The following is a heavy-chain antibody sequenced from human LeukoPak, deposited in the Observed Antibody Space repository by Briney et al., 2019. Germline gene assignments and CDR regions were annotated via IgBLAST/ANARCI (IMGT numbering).Heavy chain of an antibody. CDR3: ARDVGGIAVAGTVD. Sequence: ARSVNLSCEASGGTVSSYASSWVRQAPGQGLEWMGRIIPIFGIANYAQKFQGRVTITADKSTSTAYMELSSLRSEDTAVYYCARDVGGIAVAGTVDWGQGTLVTVSS. CDR2: IIPIFGIA. D-gene: IGHD6-19*01. J-gene: IGHJ4*02. V-gene: IGHV1-69*04. CDR1: GGTVSSYA.